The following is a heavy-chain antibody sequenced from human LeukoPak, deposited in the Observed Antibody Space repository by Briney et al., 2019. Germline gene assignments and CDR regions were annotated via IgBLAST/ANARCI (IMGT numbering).Heavy chain of an antibody. D-gene: IGHD3-3*01. CDR2: MNPNSGNT. CDR1: GYTFTSYD. V-gene: IGHV1-8*01. J-gene: IGHJ5*02. CDR3: ARGRQKLWFDP. Sequence: ASVKGSCKASGYTFTSYDINWVRQATGQGLEWMGWMNPNSGNTGYAQKFQGRVTMTRNTSISTAYMEPSSLRSEDTAVYYCARGRQKLWFDPWGQGTLVTVSS.